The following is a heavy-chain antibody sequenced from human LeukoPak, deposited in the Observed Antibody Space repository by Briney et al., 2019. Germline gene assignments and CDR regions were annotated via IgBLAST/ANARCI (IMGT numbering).Heavy chain of an antibody. CDR2: IIPIFGTA. V-gene: IGHV1-69*05. CDR3: ARGAFWSGYYSHSVFDY. J-gene: IGHJ4*01. Sequence: PVKVSCKASGGTFSSYAISWVRQAPGQGLKWMGGIIPIFGTANYAQKFQGRVTITTDESTSTAYMELSSLRSEDTAVYYCARGAFWSGYYSHSVFDYWGHGTLVTVSS. D-gene: IGHD3-3*01. CDR1: GGTFSSYA.